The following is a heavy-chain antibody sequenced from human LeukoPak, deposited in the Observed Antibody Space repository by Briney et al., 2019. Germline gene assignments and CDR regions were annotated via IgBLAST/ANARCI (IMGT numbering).Heavy chain of an antibody. CDR1: GFTFSSYW. CDR2: INQDGSEK. Sequence: GGSLRLSCAASGFTFSSYWMSWVRQAPGKGLGWVANINQDGSEKYYVDSVKGGFTSSRDNASNSLCLQMNVLRDEDTAVYYCAKGGGYEAQYYYYYFDVWGKGTTVTISS. V-gene: IGHV3-7*01. J-gene: IGHJ6*03. D-gene: IGHD5-12*01. CDR3: AKGGGYEAQYYYYYFDV.